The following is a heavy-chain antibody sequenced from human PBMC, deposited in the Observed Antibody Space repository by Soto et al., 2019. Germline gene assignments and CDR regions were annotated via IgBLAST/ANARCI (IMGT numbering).Heavy chain of an antibody. CDR3: ARHGRHDSGYDFGNYFDY. Sequence: PSETLSLTCAVCGGSIXSYYWSWIRQPPGKGLEWIGYIYYSGSTNYNPSLKSRVTISVDTSKNQFSLKLSSVTAADTAVYYCARHGRHDSGYDFGNYFDYWGQGTLVTVSS. V-gene: IGHV4-59*08. J-gene: IGHJ4*02. D-gene: IGHD5-12*01. CDR2: IYYSGST. CDR1: GGSIXSYY.